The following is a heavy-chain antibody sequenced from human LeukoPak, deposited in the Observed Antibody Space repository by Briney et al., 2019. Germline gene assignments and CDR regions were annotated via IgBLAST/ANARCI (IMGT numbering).Heavy chain of an antibody. CDR2: INPNSGGT. CDR1: GYTFTGYY. CDR3: ARNGVVPANNWFDP. Sequence: GASVKVSCNASGYTFTGYYMHWVRQAPGQGLEWMGWINPNSGGTNYAQKFQGRVTMTRDTSISTAYMELSRLRSDDTAVYYCARNGVVPANNWFDPWGQGTLVTVSS. V-gene: IGHV1-2*02. J-gene: IGHJ5*02. D-gene: IGHD2-2*01.